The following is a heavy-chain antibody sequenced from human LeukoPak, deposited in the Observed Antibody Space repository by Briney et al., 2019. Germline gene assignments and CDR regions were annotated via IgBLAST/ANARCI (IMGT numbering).Heavy chain of an antibody. CDR3: ARADGNYYDSSGYYRLYHDAFDI. D-gene: IGHD3-22*01. CDR1: GGSISSYY. Sequence: SETLSLTCTVSGGSISSYYWSWIRQPPGKGLEWIGYIYYSGSTNYNPSLKSPVTISVDTSKNQFSLKLSSVTAADTAVYYWARADGNYYDSSGYYRLYHDAFDIWGQGTMVTVSS. V-gene: IGHV4-59*01. CDR2: IYYSGST. J-gene: IGHJ3*02.